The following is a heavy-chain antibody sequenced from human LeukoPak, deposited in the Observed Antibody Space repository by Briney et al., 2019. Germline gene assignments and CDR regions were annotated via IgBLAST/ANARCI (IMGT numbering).Heavy chain of an antibody. CDR2: IWPSGST. D-gene: IGHD2-21*01. J-gene: IGHJ4*02. CDR3: ARKGPEHLPTYFDH. V-gene: IGHV4-4*08. CDR1: GGSISSYY. Sequence: SETLSLTCTVSGGSISSYYWSWIRQSPGQGLEWIGYIWPSGSTNYNPSLSGRVAISLDKSRNHFTLMVTAVTAADTAFYHCARKGPEHLPTYFDHWGRGILVTVSS.